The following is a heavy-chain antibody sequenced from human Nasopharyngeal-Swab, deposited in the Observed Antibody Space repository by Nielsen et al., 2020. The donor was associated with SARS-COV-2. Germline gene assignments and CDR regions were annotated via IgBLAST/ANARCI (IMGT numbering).Heavy chain of an antibody. V-gene: IGHV4-59*08. CDR2: ISYSGST. D-gene: IGHD6-19*01. CDR1: CGSISSYY. CDR3: ARMRIAVAGFNY. J-gene: IGHJ4*02. Sequence: SDTLPLTCSVACGSISSYYWSCIRQPPGKGLAWIGYISYSGSTNYNPSLKSRITISVDTSKKQFSLKLSSVTAADTDVYYCARMRIAVAGFNYWGQGTLVTVSS.